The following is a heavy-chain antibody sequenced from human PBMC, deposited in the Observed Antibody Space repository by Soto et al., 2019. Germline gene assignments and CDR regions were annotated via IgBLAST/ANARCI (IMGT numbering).Heavy chain of an antibody. CDR1: GYTFTSYY. J-gene: IGHJ3*02. Sequence: ASVKVSCKASGYTFTSYYMHWVRQAPGQGLEWMGWINAGNGNTKYSQKFQGRVTITRDTSASTAYMELSSLRSEDTAVYYCARAYGDYVSDAFDIWGQGTMVTVSS. CDR3: ARAYGDYVSDAFDI. CDR2: INAGNGNT. D-gene: IGHD4-17*01. V-gene: IGHV1-3*01.